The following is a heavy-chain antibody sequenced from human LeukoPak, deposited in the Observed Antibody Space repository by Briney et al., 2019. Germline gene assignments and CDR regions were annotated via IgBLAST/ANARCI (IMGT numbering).Heavy chain of an antibody. CDR2: IWYDGSNK. V-gene: IGHV3-33*08. CDR1: GFTFSSYS. D-gene: IGHD6-13*01. J-gene: IGHJ4*02. CDR3: ARPRKGYSSSWYLVDY. Sequence: QSGGSPRLSCAASGFTFSSYSMNWVRQAPGKGLEWVAVIWYDGSNKYYADSVKGRFTISRDNSKNTLYLQMNSLRAEDTAVYYCARPRKGYSSSWYLVDYWGQGTLVTVSS.